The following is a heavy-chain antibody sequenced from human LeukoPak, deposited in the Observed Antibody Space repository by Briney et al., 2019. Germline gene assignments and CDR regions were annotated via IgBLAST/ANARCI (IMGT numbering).Heavy chain of an antibody. D-gene: IGHD2-2*02. CDR1: GFTFSSYS. CDR2: ISSSSSYI. Sequence: GGPLRLSCAASGFTFSSYSMNWVRQAPGKGLEWVSSISSSSSYIYYADSVKGRFTISRDNAKNSLYLQMNSLRAEDTAVYYCARTGLVVPAAIGGDWFDPWGQGTLVTVSS. CDR3: ARTGLVVPAAIGGDWFDP. J-gene: IGHJ5*02. V-gene: IGHV3-21*01.